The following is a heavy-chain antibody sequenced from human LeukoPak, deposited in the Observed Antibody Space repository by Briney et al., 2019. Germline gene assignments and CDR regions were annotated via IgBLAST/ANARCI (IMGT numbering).Heavy chain of an antibody. CDR3: STESRRFLGYYYYYMDV. V-gene: IGHV3-15*01. D-gene: IGHD3-3*01. CDR1: GDSISSYY. Sequence: ETLSLTRTVSGDSISSYYWSWVRQAPGKGLEWVGRIKSKTDGGTTDYAAPVKGRFTISRDDSKNTLYLQMNSLKTEDTAVYYCSTESRRFLGYYYYYMDVWGKGTTVTVSS. CDR2: IKSKTDGGTT. J-gene: IGHJ6*03.